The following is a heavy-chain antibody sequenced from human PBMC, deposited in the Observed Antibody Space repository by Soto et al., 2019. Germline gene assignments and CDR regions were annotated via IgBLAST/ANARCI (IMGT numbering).Heavy chain of an antibody. CDR3: ARQDAFDV. V-gene: IGHV1-3*01. CDR2: INVGNGGT. Sequence: EASVKVSCKASGYTFSSYGMHWVRQAPGHRLEWMGWINVGNGGTAYSQKFQPRVTITRDTTASTAYMELNSLISEDTAVYYCARQDAFDVWGQGTMVTVSS. CDR1: GYTFSSYG. J-gene: IGHJ3*01.